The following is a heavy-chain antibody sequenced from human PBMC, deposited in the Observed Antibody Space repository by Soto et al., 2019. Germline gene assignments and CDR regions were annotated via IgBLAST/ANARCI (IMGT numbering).Heavy chain of an antibody. J-gene: IGHJ6*02. CDR2: IRGTGDTT. CDR1: GFTFSSYA. V-gene: IGHV3-23*01. Sequence: EVQLLESGGGLVQPGGSLRLSCAASGFTFSSYAMTWVRQAPGKGLEWVSVIRGTGDTTYYADSVKGRFTISRDKSKNTLYLQMSSLRAEDTAIYYCAKQQGPGTPYHYALDVWGQGTTVTVSS. D-gene: IGHD1-1*01. CDR3: AKQQGPGTPYHYALDV.